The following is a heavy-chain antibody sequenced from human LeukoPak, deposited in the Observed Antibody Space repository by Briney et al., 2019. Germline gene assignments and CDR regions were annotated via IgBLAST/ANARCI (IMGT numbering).Heavy chain of an antibody. CDR1: GYTFTSYG. CDR3: ARDGYGELLFADYYGMDV. J-gene: IGHJ6*02. CDR2: ISAYNGNT. Sequence: ASVNVSCTASGYTFTSYGISWVRQAPGQGLEWMGWISAYNGNTNYAQKLQGRVTMTTDTSTSTAYMELRSLRSDDTAVYYCARDGYGELLFADYYGMDVWGQGTTVTVSS. V-gene: IGHV1-18*01. D-gene: IGHD3-10*01.